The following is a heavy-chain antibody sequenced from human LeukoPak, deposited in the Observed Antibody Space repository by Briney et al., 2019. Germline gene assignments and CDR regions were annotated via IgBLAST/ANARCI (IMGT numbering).Heavy chain of an antibody. D-gene: IGHD3-10*01. CDR1: GFTFSVYW. CDR2: IDQYGGQK. Sequence: GESLRLSCAASGFTFSVYWMTWVRQAPGKGLEWVATIDQYGGQKNYVESVKGRFTISRDNAENSLFLQMNSLRADDTAVYYCATEVWFRADSWGQGTLVTVSS. CDR3: ATEVWFRADS. J-gene: IGHJ4*02. V-gene: IGHV3-7*05.